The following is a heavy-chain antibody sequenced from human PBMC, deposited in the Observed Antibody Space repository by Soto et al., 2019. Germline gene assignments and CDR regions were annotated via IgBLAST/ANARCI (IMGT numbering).Heavy chain of an antibody. CDR2: ISAYNGNT. CDR1: GYTFTSYG. D-gene: IGHD3-3*01. V-gene: IGHV1-18*01. J-gene: IGHJ3*02. CDR3: ARIVTSITIFGVVIIGAFGI. Sequence: ASVKVSCKASGYTFTSYGISWVRQAPGQGLEWMGWISAYNGNTNYAQKLQGRVTMTTDTSTSTAYMELRSLRSDDTAVYYCARIVTSITIFGVVIIGAFGIWGQGTMVTVSS.